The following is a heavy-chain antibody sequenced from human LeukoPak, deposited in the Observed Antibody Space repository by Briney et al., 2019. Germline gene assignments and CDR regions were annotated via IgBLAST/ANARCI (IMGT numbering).Heavy chain of an antibody. Sequence: SETLSLTCTVSGGSISSYYWSWIRQPAGKGLEWIGRIYTSGSTYYNPSLKSRVTISVDTSKNQFSLNLSSVTAADTAVYYCARGIVGGYNPVFDFWGQGTLVTVSS. CDR3: ARGIVGGYNPVFDF. J-gene: IGHJ4*02. D-gene: IGHD5-24*01. CDR2: IYTSGST. V-gene: IGHV4-4*07. CDR1: GGSISSYY.